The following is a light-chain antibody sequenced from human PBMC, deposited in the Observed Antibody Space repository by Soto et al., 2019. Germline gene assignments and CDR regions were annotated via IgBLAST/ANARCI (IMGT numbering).Light chain of an antibody. CDR3: CAFGGSGCD. CDR2: EVT. Sequence: QSVLIQPASVSGSPGQSITISCSVTTRGVGSVCWYQHQPGKAPKLMIHEVTMRPSGGSDRFSGSKSGNSASLTICGLQAEDVADYFCCAFGGSGCDFGSGTKVPV. J-gene: IGLJ1*01. CDR1: TRGVGS. V-gene: IGLV2-23*02.